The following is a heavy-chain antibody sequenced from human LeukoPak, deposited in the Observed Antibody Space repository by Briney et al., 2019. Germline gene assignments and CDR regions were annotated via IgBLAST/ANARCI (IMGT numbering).Heavy chain of an antibody. D-gene: IGHD3-10*01. CDR2: ISSSGSTI. CDR3: AKYYGSGSYYRDHFDY. V-gene: IGHV3-48*03. J-gene: IGHJ4*02. Sequence: GGSLRLSCAASGFTFSSYEMNWVRQAPGKGLEWVSYISSSGSTIYYADSVKGRFTISRDNAKNSLYLQMNSLRVEDTAVYYCAKYYGSGSYYRDHFDYWGQGTLVTVSS. CDR1: GFTFSSYE.